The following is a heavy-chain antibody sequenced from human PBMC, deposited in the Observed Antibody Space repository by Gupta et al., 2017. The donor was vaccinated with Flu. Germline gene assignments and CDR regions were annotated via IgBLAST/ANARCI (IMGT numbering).Heavy chain of an antibody. D-gene: IGHD2-2*01. CDR1: GSTFSSYS. V-gene: IGHV3-21*01. Sequence: EVQMVESGGGLVKPGGSLRLSCAASGSTFSSYSMNWARQATGKGLEWVSSISSSSSYIYYADSVKGRFTISRDNAKNSLYLQMNSLRAEDTAVYYCARGTCSTTTCTLFDYWGQGTMVT. CDR3: ARGTCSTTTCTLFDY. J-gene: IGHJ4*02. CDR2: ISSSSSYI.